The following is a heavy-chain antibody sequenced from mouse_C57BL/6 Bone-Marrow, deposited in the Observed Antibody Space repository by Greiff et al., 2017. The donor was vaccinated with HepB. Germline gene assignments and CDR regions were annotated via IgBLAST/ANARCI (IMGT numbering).Heavy chain of an antibody. CDR3: ARQNYGSRFYYAMDY. CDR1: GFTFSDYY. Sequence: EVQVVESGGGLVQPGGSLKLSCAASGFTFSDYYMYWVRQTPEKRLEWVAYISNGGGSTYYPDTVKGRFTISRDNAKNTLYLQMSRLKSEDTAMYYCARQNYGSRFYYAMDYWGQGTSVTVSS. D-gene: IGHD1-1*01. CDR2: ISNGGGST. J-gene: IGHJ4*01. V-gene: IGHV5-12*01.